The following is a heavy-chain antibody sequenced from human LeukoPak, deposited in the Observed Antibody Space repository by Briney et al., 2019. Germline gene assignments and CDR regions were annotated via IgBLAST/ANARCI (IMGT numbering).Heavy chain of an antibody. J-gene: IGHJ4*02. V-gene: IGHV1-2*04. CDR1: GYTFTGYY. CDR3: ARDEGGIAAAGTRFDY. D-gene: IGHD6-13*01. Sequence: ASVNVSCKASGYTFTGYYMHWVRQAPGQGLEWMGWINPNSGGTNYAQKFQGWVTMTRDTSISTAYMELSRLRSEDTAVYYCARDEGGIAAAGTRFDYWGQGTLVTVSS. CDR2: INPNSGGT.